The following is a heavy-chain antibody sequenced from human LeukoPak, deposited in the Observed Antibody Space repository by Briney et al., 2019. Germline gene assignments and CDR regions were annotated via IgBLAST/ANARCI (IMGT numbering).Heavy chain of an antibody. D-gene: IGHD3-16*01. CDR3: VLRLGESPNDAFDI. V-gene: IGHV1-69*13. CDR1: GGTFSSYA. J-gene: IGHJ3*02. CDR2: IIPIFGTA. Sequence: SVKVSCKASGGTFSSYAISWVRQAPGQGLEWMGGIIPIFGTANYAQKFQGRVTITADESTSTAYMELSSLRSEDTAVYYCVLRLGESPNDAFDIWGQGTMATVSS.